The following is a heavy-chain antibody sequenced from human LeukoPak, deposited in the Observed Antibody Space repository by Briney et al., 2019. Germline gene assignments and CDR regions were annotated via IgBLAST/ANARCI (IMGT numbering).Heavy chain of an antibody. V-gene: IGHV3-23*01. Sequence: GGSLRLSCAASGFTFSSYAMSWVRQAPGKGLEWVSTLSGCGGNTYYAVAVKGRVTISRDKSKNTMYLKMNSLRVEDSAVYHCAKGSYYYDSADYFDYWGQGTLVTVSS. D-gene: IGHD3-22*01. CDR3: AKGSYYYDSADYFDY. J-gene: IGHJ4*02. CDR1: GFTFSSYA. CDR2: LSGCGGNT.